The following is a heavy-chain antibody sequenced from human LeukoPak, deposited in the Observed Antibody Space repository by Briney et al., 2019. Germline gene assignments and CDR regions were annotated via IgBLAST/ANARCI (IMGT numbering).Heavy chain of an antibody. Sequence: ASVKVSCKASGYTFTGYYTHWVRQAPGQGLEWMGWINPNSGGTNYAQKFQGRVTMTRDTSISTAYMELSRLRSDDTAVYYCAREEIVVPAASGDYWGQGTLVTVSS. CDR2: INPNSGGT. V-gene: IGHV1-2*02. J-gene: IGHJ4*02. CDR3: AREEIVVPAASGDY. D-gene: IGHD2-2*01. CDR1: GYTFTGYY.